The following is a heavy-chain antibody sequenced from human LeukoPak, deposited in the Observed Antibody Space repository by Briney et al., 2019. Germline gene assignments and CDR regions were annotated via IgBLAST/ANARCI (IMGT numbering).Heavy chain of an antibody. CDR1: GYTLTELS. Sequence: ASVKVSCKVSGYTLTELSMHWVRQAPGKGLEWMGGFDPEDGETIYAQKFQGRVTMTEDTSTDTAYMELGSLRSEDTAVYYCATHGGGVVATLDYYYYGMDVWGQGTTVTVS. J-gene: IGHJ6*02. D-gene: IGHD2-15*01. V-gene: IGHV1-24*01. CDR2: FDPEDGET. CDR3: ATHGGGVVATLDYYYYGMDV.